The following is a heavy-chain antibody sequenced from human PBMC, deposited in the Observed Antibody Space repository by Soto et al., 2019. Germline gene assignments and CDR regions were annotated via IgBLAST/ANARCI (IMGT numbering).Heavy chain of an antibody. V-gene: IGHV1-18*01. Sequence: QVQLVQSGAEVKKPGASVKVSCKASGYTFTSYGISWVRQAPGQGIEWMGWISAYNGNTNYAQKLQGRVTMTTDTTTSTAYMELRSLRSDDTAVYYCARDRSSGWYGPYYYYGMDVWGQGTTVTVSS. CDR2: ISAYNGNT. D-gene: IGHD6-19*01. J-gene: IGHJ6*02. CDR3: ARDRSSGWYGPYYYYGMDV. CDR1: GYTFTSYG.